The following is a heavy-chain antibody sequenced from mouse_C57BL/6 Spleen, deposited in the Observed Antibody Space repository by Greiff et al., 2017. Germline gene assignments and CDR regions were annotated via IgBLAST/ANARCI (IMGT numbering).Heavy chain of an antibody. Sequence: VQLQQPGAELVKPGASVKLSCKASGYTFTSYWLQWVKQRPGQGLEWIGEIDPSDSYTNYNQKFKGKATLTVDPSSSTAYMQLSSLTSEDSAVYYCGLTTVVATGAMDYWGQGTSVTVSS. D-gene: IGHD1-1*01. CDR1: GYTFTSYW. J-gene: IGHJ4*01. CDR3: GLTTVVATGAMDY. CDR2: IDPSDSYT. V-gene: IGHV1-50*01.